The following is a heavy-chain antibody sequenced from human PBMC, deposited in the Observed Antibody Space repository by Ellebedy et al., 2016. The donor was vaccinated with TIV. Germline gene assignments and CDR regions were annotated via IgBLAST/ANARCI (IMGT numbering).Heavy chain of an antibody. CDR2: IKQDGSEK. V-gene: IGHV3-7*01. CDR1: GFTFSSYW. Sequence: GGSLRLXXAASGFTFSSYWMSWVRQAPGKGLEWVANIKQDGSEKYYVDSVKGRFTISRDNAKSSLYLQMNSLRAEDTAVYYCARDIRGGEDYWGQGTLVTVSS. J-gene: IGHJ4*02. D-gene: IGHD3-3*02. CDR3: ARDIRGGEDY.